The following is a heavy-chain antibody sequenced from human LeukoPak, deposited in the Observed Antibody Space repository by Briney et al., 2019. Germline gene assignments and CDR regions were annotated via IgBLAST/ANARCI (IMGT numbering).Heavy chain of an antibody. J-gene: IGHJ4*02. D-gene: IGHD1-26*01. Sequence: GASVKVSCKASGYTFTSYDINWVRQATGQGLEWIGWMNPNSGVTGYAQKFQGRVSMTRDTSISTAYMELSSLRSEDTAVYFCARGPIYPKSGDYPNYYFDYWGQGTLVTVSS. CDR1: GYTFTSYD. CDR3: ARGPIYPKSGDYPNYYFDY. CDR2: MNPNSGVT. V-gene: IGHV1-8*01.